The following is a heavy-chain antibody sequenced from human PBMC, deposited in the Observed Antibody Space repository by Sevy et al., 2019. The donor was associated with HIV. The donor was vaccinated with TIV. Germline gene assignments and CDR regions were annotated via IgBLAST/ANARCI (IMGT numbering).Heavy chain of an antibody. CDR1: GFTFSSYA. Sequence: GGSLRLSCAASGFTFSSYAMSWVRQAPGKGLEWVSDISGSGGTTYYADAGRGRFTIARDNSKNTLYLQMDSLGAEDTAVYYCAKLQSGDCSRTSCRDYYFDSWGQGTLVTVSS. V-gene: IGHV3-23*01. J-gene: IGHJ4*02. CDR3: AKLQSGDCSRTSCRDYYFDS. CDR2: ISGSGGTT. D-gene: IGHD2-2*01.